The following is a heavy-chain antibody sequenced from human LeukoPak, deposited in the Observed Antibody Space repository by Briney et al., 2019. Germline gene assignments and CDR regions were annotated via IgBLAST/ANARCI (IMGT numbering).Heavy chain of an antibody. CDR3: AKDPDYYGSGSYYWVY. D-gene: IGHD3-10*01. Sequence: PGGSLRLSCAASGLTFSSYAMSWVRQAPGKGLEWVSAISGSGGSTYYADSVKGRFTITRDNSKNTLYLQMNSLRAEDTAVYYCAKDPDYYGSGSYYWVYWGQGTLVTVSS. CDR1: GLTFSSYA. V-gene: IGHV3-23*01. J-gene: IGHJ4*02. CDR2: ISGSGGST.